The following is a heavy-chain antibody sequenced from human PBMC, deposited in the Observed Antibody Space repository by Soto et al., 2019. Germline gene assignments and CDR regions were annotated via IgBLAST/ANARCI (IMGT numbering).Heavy chain of an antibody. Sequence: QVHLVESGGGVVQPGTSLRLSCAASGFSFSDYGMHWVRQAPGKGLEWLTIIWFDASHEYYADSVKGQFTISRDNSNNTLYLQLNSLTADDTAVHFCARDQGRATADGPLGNGLDVWGQGTAVTVSS. CDR1: GFSFSDYG. D-gene: IGHD6-13*01. CDR2: IWFDASHE. CDR3: ARDQGRATADGPLGNGLDV. J-gene: IGHJ6*02. V-gene: IGHV3-33*01.